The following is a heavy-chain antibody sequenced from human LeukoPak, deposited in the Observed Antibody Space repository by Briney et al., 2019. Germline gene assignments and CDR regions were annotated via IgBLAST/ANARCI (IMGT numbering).Heavy chain of an antibody. CDR1: GYTFTGYY. Sequence: ASVKVSCKASGYTFTGYYMHWVRQAPGQGLEWMGWINPNSGGTNYAQKFQGRVTMTRDTSISTAYMELSRLRSDDTAVYYCARDPGGDYEYYFDYWGQGTLVTVSS. CDR2: INPNSGGT. CDR3: ARDPGGDYEYYFDY. D-gene: IGHD2-21*02. J-gene: IGHJ4*02. V-gene: IGHV1-2*02.